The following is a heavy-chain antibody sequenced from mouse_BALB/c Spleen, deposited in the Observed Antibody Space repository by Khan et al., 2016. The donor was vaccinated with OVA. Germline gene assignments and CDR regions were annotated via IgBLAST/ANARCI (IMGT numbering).Heavy chain of an antibody. CDR3: ARRDYSMDY. CDR2: INPGSGGT. V-gene: IGHV1-54*01. CDR1: GYASTNYL. Sequence: VQLQQPGAELVRPGTSVKVSCKASGYASTNYLKEWVKQRPGQGLEWIGVINPGSGGTNYNEKFKGKATLTADKSPSTAYIQLSSLTSDDFAVYCCARRDYSMDYWGQGTSVTVSS. J-gene: IGHJ4*01.